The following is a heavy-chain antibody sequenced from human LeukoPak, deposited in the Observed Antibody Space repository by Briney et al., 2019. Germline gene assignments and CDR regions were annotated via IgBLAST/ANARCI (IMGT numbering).Heavy chain of an antibody. CDR2: ISYDGSNK. J-gene: IGHJ4*02. D-gene: IGHD5-18*01. CDR3: ARYTAMAYFDY. V-gene: IGHV3-30-3*01. CDR1: GFTFSSYA. Sequence: GRSLRLSCAASGFTFSSYAMHWVRQAPGKGLEWVAVISYDGSNKYYADSVKGRFTISRDNSKNTLYLQMNSLRAEDTAVYYCARYTAMAYFDYWGQGTLVTVSS.